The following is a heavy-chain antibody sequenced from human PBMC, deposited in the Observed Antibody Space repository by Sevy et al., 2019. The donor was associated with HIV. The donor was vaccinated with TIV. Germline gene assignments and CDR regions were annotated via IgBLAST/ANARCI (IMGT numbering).Heavy chain of an antibody. V-gene: IGHV1-18*04. CDR3: ARDSLYDSSGYYYNFDY. CDR2: MSAYNGNT. D-gene: IGHD3-22*01. J-gene: IGHJ4*02. CDR1: GYTITSYG. Sequence: ASVKVSCKASGYTITSYGISWVRQAPGQGLEWMGWMSAYNGNTNYAQNLQGRVTMTTDTSTSTAYMELRSLRSDDTAVYYCARDSLYDSSGYYYNFDYWGQGTLVTVSS.